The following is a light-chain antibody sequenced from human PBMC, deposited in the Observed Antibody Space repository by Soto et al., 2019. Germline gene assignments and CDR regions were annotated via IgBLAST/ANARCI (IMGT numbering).Light chain of an antibody. CDR1: SSDVGGYNY. J-gene: IGLJ1*01. CDR2: DVS. V-gene: IGLV2-14*01. CDR3: SSYTSSSSYV. Sequence: QSALTKPASVSGSPGQSITISCTGTSSDVGGYNYVSWYQQHPGKAPKLMIYDVSNRPSGVSNRFSGSKSGNTASLTISGLQAEYEADYYCSSYTSSSSYVFGTGTKLTVL.